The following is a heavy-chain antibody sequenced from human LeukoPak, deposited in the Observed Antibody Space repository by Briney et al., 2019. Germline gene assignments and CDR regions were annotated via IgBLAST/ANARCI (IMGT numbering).Heavy chain of an antibody. V-gene: IGHV3-23*01. CDR2: ITTSDGNT. CDR3: AKDGGLWVSAHWGDS. D-gene: IGHD7-27*01. J-gene: IGHJ4*02. Sequence: GGSLRLSCAASGVTLSSYTMSWVRQAPGKGLEWVSTITTSDGNTYYADSVKGRFTVSRDNSKNTLFLQMNSLRAEDTAVYYCAKDGGLWVSAHWGDSWGRGTLVTVSS. CDR1: GVTLSSYT.